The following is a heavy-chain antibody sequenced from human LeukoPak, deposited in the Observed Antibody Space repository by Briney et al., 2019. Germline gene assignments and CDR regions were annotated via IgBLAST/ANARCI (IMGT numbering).Heavy chain of an antibody. V-gene: IGHV3-15*01. CDR3: AWGGDYSDF. D-gene: IGHD3-16*01. J-gene: IGHJ4*02. CDR1: GFTFSDAW. CDR2: IKSKANGETT. Sequence: GGSLKLSCSASGFTFSDAWMGWVRQAPGKGLEWVGRIKSKANGETTHFAAPVKGRFTISRDDSKNTLYLQMNGLKTEDTAVYYCAWGGDYSDFWGRGTLVTVSS.